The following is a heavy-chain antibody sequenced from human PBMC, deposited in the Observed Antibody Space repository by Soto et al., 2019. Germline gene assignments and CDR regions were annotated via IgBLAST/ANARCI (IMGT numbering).Heavy chain of an antibody. V-gene: IGHV4-31*02. CDR1: GGSFSGGGYY. CDR3: ARTSIFGVVLNAFDI. Sequence: SETLSLTXTVSGGSFSGGGYYWSWIRQHPGKGLEWMGYISYSGSTKYKPSLQSRITISVETSKNQFSLRLTSVTAADTAIYFCARTSIFGVVLNAFDIWGQGTLVTVSS. J-gene: IGHJ3*02. D-gene: IGHD3-3*01. CDR2: ISYSGST.